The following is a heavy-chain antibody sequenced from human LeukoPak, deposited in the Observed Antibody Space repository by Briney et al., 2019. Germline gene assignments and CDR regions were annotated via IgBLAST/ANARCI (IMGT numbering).Heavy chain of an antibody. D-gene: IGHD6-13*01. CDR2: ISSSSSYI. CDR3: ARASSSWYTDYYYYYMDV. Sequence: GGSLRLSCAASGFTFSSYAMSWVRQAPGKGLECVSSISSSSSYIYYADSVKGRFTISRDNAKNSLYLQMNSLRAEDTAVYYCARASSSWYTDYYYYYMDVWGKGTTVSVSS. V-gene: IGHV3-21*01. J-gene: IGHJ6*03. CDR1: GFTFSSYA.